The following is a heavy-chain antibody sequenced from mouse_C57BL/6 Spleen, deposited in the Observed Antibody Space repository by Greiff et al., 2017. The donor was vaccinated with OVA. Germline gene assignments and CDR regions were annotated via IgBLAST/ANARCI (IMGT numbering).Heavy chain of an antibody. CDR1: GYTFTSYW. CDR3: AIDYAFAY. CDR2: IHPNSGST. J-gene: IGHJ3*01. D-gene: IGHD2-4*01. Sequence: QVHVKQPGAELVKPGASVKLSCKASGYTFTSYWMHWVKQRPGQGLEWIGMIHPNSGSTNYNEKFKSKATLTVDKSSSTAYMQLSSLTSEDSAVYYCAIDYAFAYWGQGTLVTVSA. V-gene: IGHV1-64*01.